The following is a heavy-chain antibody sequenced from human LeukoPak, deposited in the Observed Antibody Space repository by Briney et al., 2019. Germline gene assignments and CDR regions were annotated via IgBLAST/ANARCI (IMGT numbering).Heavy chain of an antibody. CDR3: ATCGGDCYYFDY. Sequence: ASVKVSCKASGYTFTSYYMHWVRQAPGQGLEWMGIINPSGGSTSYAQKFQGRVTMTGDTSTSTVYMELSSLRSEDTAVYYCATCGGDCYYFDYWGQGTLVTVSS. J-gene: IGHJ4*02. V-gene: IGHV1-46*03. D-gene: IGHD2-21*01. CDR2: INPSGGST. CDR1: GYTFTSYY.